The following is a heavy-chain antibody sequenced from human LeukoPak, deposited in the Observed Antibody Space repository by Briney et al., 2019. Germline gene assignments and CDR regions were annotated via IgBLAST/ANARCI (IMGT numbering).Heavy chain of an antibody. CDR1: GFTFSSYG. V-gene: IGHV3-30*18. CDR3: AKDLGSGWSTVGFDY. D-gene: IGHD6-19*01. CDR2: ISYDGSNK. Sequence: GGSLRLSCAASGFTFSSYGMHRVRQAPGKGLEWVAFISYDGSNKYYADSVKGRFTISRDNSKNTLYLQMNSLRAEDTAVYYCAKDLGSGWSTVGFDYWGQGILVTVSS. J-gene: IGHJ4*02.